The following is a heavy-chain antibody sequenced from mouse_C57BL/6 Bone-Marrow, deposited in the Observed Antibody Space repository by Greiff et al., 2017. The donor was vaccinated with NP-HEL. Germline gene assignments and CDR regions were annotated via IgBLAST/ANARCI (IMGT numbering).Heavy chain of an antibody. V-gene: IGHV1-76*01. CDR1: GYTFTDYY. CDR3: ARGRWFLDY. Sequence: QVQLQQSGAELVRPGASVKLSCKASGYTFTDYYINWVKQRPGQGLEWIARIYPGSGNTYYNEKFKGKATLTAEKSSSTAYMQLSSLTSEDSAVYFCARGRWFLDYWGQGTTLTVSS. J-gene: IGHJ2*01. D-gene: IGHD2-3*01. CDR2: IYPGSGNT.